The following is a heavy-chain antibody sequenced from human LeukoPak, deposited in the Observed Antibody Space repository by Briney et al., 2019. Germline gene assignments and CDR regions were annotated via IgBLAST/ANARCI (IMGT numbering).Heavy chain of an antibody. V-gene: IGHV1-24*01. CDR3: TAVSLLRGYDVLTFYSYPNYFDF. CDR1: GYSFNDLS. Sequence: AAVKVSCKVSGYSFNDLSVHWVRQAPGKGLQWMGGYDLRYGNNISAQNFQGRLTMTEDTSTATAFMEVSSLRSEDTAVYYCTAVSLLRGYDVLTFYSYPNYFDFWGQGTLVTVA. D-gene: IGHD3-9*01. J-gene: IGHJ4*02. CDR2: YDLRYGNN.